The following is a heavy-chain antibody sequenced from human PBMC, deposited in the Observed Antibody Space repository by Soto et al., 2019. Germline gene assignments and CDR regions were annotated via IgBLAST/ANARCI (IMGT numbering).Heavy chain of an antibody. D-gene: IGHD5-12*01. V-gene: IGHV3-30*18. CDR3: AKDKMATTLDY. CDR1: GFTFSSYG. J-gene: IGHJ4*02. CDR2: ISYDGSNK. Sequence: QVQLVESGGGVVQPGRSLRLSCAASGFTFSSYGMHWVRQAPGKGLEWVAVISYDGSNKYYADSVKGRFTISRDNSKNMLYLQMNSLRAEDTAVYYCAKDKMATTLDYWGQGTLVTVSS.